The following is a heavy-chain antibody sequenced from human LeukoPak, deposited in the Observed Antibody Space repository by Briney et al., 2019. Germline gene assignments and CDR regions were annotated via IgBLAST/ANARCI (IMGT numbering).Heavy chain of an antibody. CDR1: GGSISSYY. J-gene: IGHJ4*02. CDR3: ARMGFEYSSSWYPLDY. D-gene: IGHD6-13*01. V-gene: IGHV4-59*01. CDR2: ICYSGST. Sequence: SETLSLTCTVSGGSISSYYWSWIRQPPGKGLEWIGYICYSGSTNYNPSLKSRVTISVDTSKNQFSLKLSSVTAADTAVYYCARMGFEYSSSWYPLDYWGQGTLVTVSS.